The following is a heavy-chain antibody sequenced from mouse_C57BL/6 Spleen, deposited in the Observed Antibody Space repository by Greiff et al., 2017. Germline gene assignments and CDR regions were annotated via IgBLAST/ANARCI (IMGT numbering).Heavy chain of an antibody. V-gene: IGHV1-54*01. D-gene: IGHD1-1*01. CDR2: IDPGSGGT. CDR1: GYAFTNYL. CDR3: ARRHYYGSRDFDY. Sequence: VQLQQSGAELVRPGTSVKVSCKASGYAFTNYLIEWVKQRPGQGLEWIGGIDPGSGGTNYNEKFKGKATLTADKSSSTAYMQLSSLTSEDSAVYFCARRHYYGSRDFDYWGQGTTLTVSS. J-gene: IGHJ2*01.